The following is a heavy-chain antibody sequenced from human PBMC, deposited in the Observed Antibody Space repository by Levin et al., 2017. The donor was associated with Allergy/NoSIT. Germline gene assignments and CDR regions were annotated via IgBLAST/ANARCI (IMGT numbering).Heavy chain of an antibody. D-gene: IGHD3-22*01. V-gene: IGHV3-23*01. Sequence: GGSLRLSCAASGFTFSSYAMSWVRQAPGKGLEWVSAISGSGGSTYYADSVKGRFTISRDNSKNTLYLQMNSLRAEDTAVYYCARDSYYYDSSGYYYGAFDYWGQGTLVTVSS. J-gene: IGHJ4*02. CDR3: ARDSYYYDSSGYYYGAFDY. CDR2: ISGSGGST. CDR1: GFTFSSYA.